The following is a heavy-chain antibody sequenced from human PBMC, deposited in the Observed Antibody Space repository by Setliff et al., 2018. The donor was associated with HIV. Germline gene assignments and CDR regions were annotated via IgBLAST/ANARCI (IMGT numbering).Heavy chain of an antibody. D-gene: IGHD6-13*01. J-gene: IGHJ4*02. CDR2: ISGSGTYT. Sequence: GGSLRLSCVTSGFTFTSHSMNWVRLRPGKGLEWVASISGSGTYTHYADSVRGRFTVSRDNAKNSLWLQLDSLKVEDTAMYYCARALYRVKQQLVPHFFDYWGQGTLVTVSS. CDR3: ARALYRVKQQLVPHFFDY. V-gene: IGHV3-21*01. CDR1: GFTFTSHS.